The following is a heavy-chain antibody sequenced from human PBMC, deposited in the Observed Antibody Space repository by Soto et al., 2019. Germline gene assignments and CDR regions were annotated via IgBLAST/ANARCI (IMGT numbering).Heavy chain of an antibody. D-gene: IGHD3-16*01. CDR3: ASSTRGGLDY. J-gene: IGHJ4*02. CDR1: GGSISSYY. CDR2: IYYSGST. V-gene: IGHV4-59*01. Sequence: KTSETLSLTCTVSGGSISSYYWSWIRQPPGKGLEWIGYIYYSGSTNYNPSLKSRVTISVDTSKNQFSLKLSSVTAADTAVYYCASSTRGGLDYWGQGTLVTVSS.